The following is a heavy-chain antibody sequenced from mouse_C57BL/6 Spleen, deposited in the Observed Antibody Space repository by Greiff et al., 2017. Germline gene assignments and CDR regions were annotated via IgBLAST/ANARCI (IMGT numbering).Heavy chain of an antibody. D-gene: IGHD1-1*01. CDR2: ISSGGDYI. CDR3: TRVYYYVFDY. J-gene: IGHJ2*01. Sequence: EVNVVESGEGLVKPGGSLKLSCAASGFTFSSYAMSWVRQTPEKRLEWVAYISSGGDYIYYADTVKGRFTISRDNARNTLYLQMSSLKSEDTAMYYCTRVYYYVFDYWGQGTTLTVSS. CDR1: GFTFSSYA. V-gene: IGHV5-9-1*02.